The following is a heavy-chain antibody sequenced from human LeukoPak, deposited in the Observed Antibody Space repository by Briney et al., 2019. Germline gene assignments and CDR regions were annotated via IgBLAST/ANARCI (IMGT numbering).Heavy chain of an antibody. D-gene: IGHD2-15*01. CDR3: ARGRYCSGGSCYFDY. J-gene: IGHJ4*02. Sequence: KPSETLSLTCTVSGGSISSSSYYWGWIRQPPGKGLEWIGSIYYSGSTYYNPSLKSRVTISVDTSKNQFSLKLSSVTAADTAVYYCARGRYCSGGSCYFDYWGQGTLVTVSS. CDR2: IYYSGST. CDR1: GGSISSSSYY. V-gene: IGHV4-39*07.